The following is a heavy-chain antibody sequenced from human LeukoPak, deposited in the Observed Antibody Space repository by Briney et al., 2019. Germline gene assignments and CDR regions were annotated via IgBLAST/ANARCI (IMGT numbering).Heavy chain of an antibody. CDR2: ISGSGGDI. J-gene: IGHJ5*02. D-gene: IGHD3-10*01. CDR3: AKDRFGSGSPNWFGP. CDR1: GFTFSRYA. V-gene: IGHV3-23*01. Sequence: GGSLRLSCAGSGFTFSRYAMSWIRQVPGKGLEWVSAISGSGGDIFHTDSVKGRFTISRDDSKNTLYLQMNGLRAGDTAVYYCAKDRFGSGSPNWFGPWGQGTLVSVSS.